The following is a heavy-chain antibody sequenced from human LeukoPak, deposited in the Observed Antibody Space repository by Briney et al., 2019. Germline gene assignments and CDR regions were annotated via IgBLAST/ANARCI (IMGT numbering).Heavy chain of an antibody. CDR3: ARWAKYYYDSSGYYKYYFDY. CDR1: GGSISSSNW. V-gene: IGHV4-4*02. Sequence: PSETLSLTCAVSGGSISSSNWWSWVRPPPRKGLEWIGEIYHSGSTNYNPSLKSRVTISVDKSKNQFPLKLSSVTAADTAVYYCARWAKYYYDSSGYYKYYFDYWGQGTLVTVSS. D-gene: IGHD3-22*01. CDR2: IYHSGST. J-gene: IGHJ4*02.